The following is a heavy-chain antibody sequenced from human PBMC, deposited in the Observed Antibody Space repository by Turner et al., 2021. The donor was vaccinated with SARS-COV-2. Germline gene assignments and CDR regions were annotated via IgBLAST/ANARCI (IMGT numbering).Heavy chain of an antibody. Sequence: ELQLVDSGGGLGPRGGSLRRSCAACGFTFSSYWMRWVRQAPEKGREWVEYVKQDGSENYYVDSVKGRFTISRDNAKNSLYLEINSLRAEDTAVYYCARDLMFTAAAPYGMDVWGQGTTVTVSS. CDR3: ARDLMFTAAAPYGMDV. CDR2: VKQDGSEN. CDR1: GFTFSSYW. V-gene: IGHV3-7*01. D-gene: IGHD6-13*01. J-gene: IGHJ6*02.